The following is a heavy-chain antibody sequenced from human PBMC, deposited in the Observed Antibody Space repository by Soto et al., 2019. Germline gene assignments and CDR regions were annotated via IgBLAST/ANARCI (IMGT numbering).Heavy chain of an antibody. CDR1: VIHFSRAC. CDR2: IKSKFDGETI. V-gene: IGHV3-15*01. D-gene: IGHD3-9*01. J-gene: IGHJ4*01. Sequence: GGSLRLSSAASVIHFSRACMSWVRPAPGKGLEWVGRIKSKFDGETIDYAAPVKGRFTISRDDSKNIVYLQMNSLNTDDTAVYYCATGLLRYYAYWGHGTLVTVSS. CDR3: ATGLLRYYAY.